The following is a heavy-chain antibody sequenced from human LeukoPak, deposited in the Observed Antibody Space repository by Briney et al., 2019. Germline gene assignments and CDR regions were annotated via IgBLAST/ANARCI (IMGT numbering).Heavy chain of an antibody. Sequence: GGSLRLSCAVSGFTFSTYSIHWVRQAPGKGLEWVTVISADGRIQYYSDSVKGRFTISRDNSLNTLHLQMNNLRAGDTAVYYCARELGHDRWYFDYWGQGALVTVSS. CDR2: ISADGRIQ. D-gene: IGHD5-12*01. CDR1: GFTFSTYS. J-gene: IGHJ4*02. V-gene: IGHV3-30*03. CDR3: ARELGHDRWYFDY.